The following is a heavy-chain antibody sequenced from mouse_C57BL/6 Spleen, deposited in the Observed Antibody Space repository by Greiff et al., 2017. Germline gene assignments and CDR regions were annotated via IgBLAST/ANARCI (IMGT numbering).Heavy chain of an antibody. CDR2: IYPSDSET. CDR1: GYTFTSYW. Sequence: QVQLQQPGTELVKPGASVKLSCKASGYTFTSYWMHWVKQRPGQGLEWIGNIYPSDSETHYNPKFKDKATLTVDKSSSTAYMQLSSLTSEDSAVYYCARGTDYYGSDSMDYWGPGTSVPVSS. J-gene: IGHJ4*01. CDR3: ARGTDYYGSDSMDY. V-gene: IGHV1-61*01. D-gene: IGHD1-1*01.